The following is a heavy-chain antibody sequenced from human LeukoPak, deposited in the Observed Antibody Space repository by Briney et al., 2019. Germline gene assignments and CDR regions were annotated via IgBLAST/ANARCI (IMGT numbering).Heavy chain of an antibody. CDR2: IYSGGST. CDR3: ARVGDSSSWYDYYYYYYGMDV. D-gene: IGHD6-13*01. CDR1: GFTVSSNY. J-gene: IGHJ6*02. V-gene: IGHV3-53*01. Sequence: GGSLRLSGAASGFTVSSNYMSWVRQAPGKGLEWVSVIYSGGSTYYADSVKGRFTISRDNSKNTLYLQMNSLRAEDTAVYYCARVGDSSSWYDYYYYYYGMDVWGQGTTVTVSS.